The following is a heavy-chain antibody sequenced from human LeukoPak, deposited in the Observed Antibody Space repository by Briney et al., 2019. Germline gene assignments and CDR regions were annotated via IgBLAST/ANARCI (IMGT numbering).Heavy chain of an antibody. CDR1: GFTFSSYA. V-gene: IGHV3-23*01. J-gene: IGHJ2*01. CDR2: ISGSGGST. CDR3: ASSGDHGHWYFDL. D-gene: IGHD4-17*01. Sequence: GGSLRLSCAASGFTFSSYAMSWVRQAPGKGLEWVSAISGSGGSTYYADSVKGRFTISRDNSKNTLYLQMNSLRAEDTAVYYCASSGDHGHWYFDLWGRGTLVTASS.